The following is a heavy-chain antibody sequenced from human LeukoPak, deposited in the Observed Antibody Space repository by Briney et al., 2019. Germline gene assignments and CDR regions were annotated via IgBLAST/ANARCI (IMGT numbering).Heavy chain of an antibody. CDR1: GFTFSNAW. Sequence: GGSLRLSCAASGFTFSNAWMSWVRQAPGKGLEWIGRIKSKAHGGTTDYAAPVKGRFTISRDDSKNTLYLQMNSLKTEDTAVYYCTTSTLLSGSYPDDYWGQGTLVTVSS. J-gene: IGHJ4*02. CDR3: TTSTLLSGSYPDDY. CDR2: IKSKAHGGTT. D-gene: IGHD1-26*01. V-gene: IGHV3-15*01.